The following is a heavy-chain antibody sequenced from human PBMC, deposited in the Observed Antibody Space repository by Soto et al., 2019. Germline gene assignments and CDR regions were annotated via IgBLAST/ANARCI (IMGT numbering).Heavy chain of an antibody. J-gene: IGHJ5*02. Sequence: ETLSLTCTVSGGSISSYHWSWIRQPPGKGLEWIGYIYYSGSTNYNPSLKSRVTISVDTSKNQFSLKLSSVTAADTAVYYCARDAHSGYSSSWYPRGFDPWGQGTPVTVSS. V-gene: IGHV4-59*01. CDR2: IYYSGST. D-gene: IGHD6-13*01. CDR3: ARDAHSGYSSSWYPRGFDP. CDR1: GGSISSYH.